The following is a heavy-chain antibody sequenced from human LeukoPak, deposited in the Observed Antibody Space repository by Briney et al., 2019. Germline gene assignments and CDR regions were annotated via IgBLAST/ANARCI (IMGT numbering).Heavy chain of an antibody. CDR1: GYTFTSYD. J-gene: IGHJ6*02. CDR3: ARESYHVSRTLYVPYGVDV. D-gene: IGHD3-16*01. V-gene: IGHV1-18*01. Sequence: ASVKVSCKASGYTFTSYDIGWVRQVPGQGLEWMGRIGTHNGHTNYAQKFQGRVTMTTDTSTSTAYLELKSLRSDDTAFYYCARESYHVSRTLYVPYGVDVWGPGTTVTVCS. CDR2: IGTHNGHT.